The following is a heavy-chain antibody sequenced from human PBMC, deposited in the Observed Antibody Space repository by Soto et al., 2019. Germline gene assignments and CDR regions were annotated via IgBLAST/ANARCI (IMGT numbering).Heavy chain of an antibody. CDR3: AKDIGYTYGYYYYGMDV. CDR2: ISGSGSTT. J-gene: IGHJ6*02. Sequence: EVQLLDSGGGLVQPGGSLRLSCEASGFTFSNNAMSWVRQAPGKGLEWVSGISGSGSTTNYADSVKGRFTISRDNSKSPLFLQMNSLGAEDTAVYYCAKDIGYTYGYYYYGMDVWGQGTTVTVSS. D-gene: IGHD5-18*01. CDR1: GFTFSNNA. V-gene: IGHV3-23*01.